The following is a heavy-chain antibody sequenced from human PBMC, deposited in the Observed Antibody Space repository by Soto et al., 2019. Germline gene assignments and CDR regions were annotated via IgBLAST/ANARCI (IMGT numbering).Heavy chain of an antibody. CDR1: GGSISSYY. Sequence: PSETLSLTCTVSGGSISSYYWSWISQPPGEGLEWIGHIFDSGTTYTNPSLRSQVAISLDTSKNHFSLTLSSVTAADTAVYYCARGPSGDKVHYWGQGALVTVSS. CDR3: ARGPSGDKVHY. D-gene: IGHD7-27*01. J-gene: IGHJ4*02. V-gene: IGHV4-30-4*01. CDR2: IFDSGTT.